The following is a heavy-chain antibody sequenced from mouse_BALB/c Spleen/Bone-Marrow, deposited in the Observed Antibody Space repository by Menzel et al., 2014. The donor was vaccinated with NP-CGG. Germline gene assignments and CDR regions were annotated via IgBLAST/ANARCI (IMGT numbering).Heavy chain of an antibody. CDR1: GFTFTDYY. D-gene: IGHD1-1*01. V-gene: IGHV7-3*02. J-gene: IGHJ2*01. CDR3: ARDDYGRGY. Sequence: EVKLMESGGGLVQPGGSLRLSCATSGFTFTDYYMSWVRQPPGKALEWLGFIRNKANGYTTEYSASVKGRFTISRDNSQSILYLQMNTLRAEDSATYYGARDDYGRGYWGQGTTLTVSS. CDR2: IRNKANGYTT.